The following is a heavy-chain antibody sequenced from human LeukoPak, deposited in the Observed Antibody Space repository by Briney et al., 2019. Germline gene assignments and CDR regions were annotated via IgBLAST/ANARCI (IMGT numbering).Heavy chain of an antibody. CDR1: GGSFSGYY. V-gene: IGHV4-34*01. CDR3: ARRGYDILTGYYYYGMDV. J-gene: IGHJ6*02. D-gene: IGHD3-9*01. Sequence: SETLSLTCAVYGGSFSGYYWSWIRQPPGKGLEWIGEINYSGSTNYNPSLKSRVTISVDTSKNQFSLKLSSVTAADTAVYYCARRGYDILTGYYYYGMDVWGQGTTVTVSS. CDR2: INYSGST.